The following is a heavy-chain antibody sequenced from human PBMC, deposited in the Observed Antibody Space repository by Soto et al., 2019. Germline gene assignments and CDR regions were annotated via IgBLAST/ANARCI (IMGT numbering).Heavy chain of an antibody. V-gene: IGHV3-66*01. CDR3: ARDLIAAADKHAY. CDR2: IYSGGGT. CDR1: GFTVSSNY. J-gene: IGHJ4*02. D-gene: IGHD6-13*01. Sequence: GGSLRLSCAASGFTVSSNYMSWVRQAPGKGLEWVSVIYSGGGTYYADSVKGRFTISRDNFKNTLYLQMNSLRAEDTAVYYCARDLIAAADKHAYWGQGTLVTVSS.